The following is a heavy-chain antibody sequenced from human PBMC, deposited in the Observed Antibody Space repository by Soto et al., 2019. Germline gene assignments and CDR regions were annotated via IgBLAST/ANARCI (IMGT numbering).Heavy chain of an antibody. V-gene: IGHV4-31*03. D-gene: IGHD5-12*01. CDR2: IYYSGST. CDR1: GGSISSGGYY. J-gene: IGHJ4*02. Sequence: PSETLSLTCTVSGGSISSGGYYWSWIRQHPGKGLEWIGYIYYSGSTYYNPSLKSRVTISVDTSKNQFSLKLSSVTAADTAVYYCARGVPRGSGYGTDSFDYWGQGTLVTVSS. CDR3: ARGVPRGSGYGTDSFDY.